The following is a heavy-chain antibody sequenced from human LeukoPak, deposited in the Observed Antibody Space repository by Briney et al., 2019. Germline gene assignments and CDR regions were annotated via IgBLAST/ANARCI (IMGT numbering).Heavy chain of an antibody. Sequence: ASVKVSCKASGYTFTGYYMHWVRQAPGQGLEWMGWINPNSGGTNYAQKFQGRVTMTGDKSIRTAYMELSRLTSDDTAVYYCARGGATVANGEYFQHWGQGTLVTVSS. CDR2: INPNSGGT. CDR3: ARGGATVANGEYFQH. V-gene: IGHV1-2*02. CDR1: GYTFTGYY. J-gene: IGHJ1*01. D-gene: IGHD4-23*01.